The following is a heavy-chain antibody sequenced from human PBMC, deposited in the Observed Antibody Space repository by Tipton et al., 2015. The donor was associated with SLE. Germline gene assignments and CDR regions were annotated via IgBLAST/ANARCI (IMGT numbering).Heavy chain of an antibody. CDR2: IKQDGSEM. CDR3: ARHESQAQNYGSGSYPSHGMDL. J-gene: IGHJ6*02. CDR1: GGSLSSHY. Sequence: LSLTCTVSGGSLSSHYWTWIRQPPGKGLEWVANIKQDGSEMYYVDSVKGRFTIARDNAKNLLYLQMNSLRGDDTAVYYCARHESQAQNYGSGSYPSHGMDLWGQGTTVTVSS. D-gene: IGHD3-10*01. V-gene: IGHV3-7*01.